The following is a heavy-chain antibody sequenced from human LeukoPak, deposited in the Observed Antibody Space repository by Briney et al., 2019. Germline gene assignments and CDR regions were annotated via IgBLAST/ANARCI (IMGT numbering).Heavy chain of an antibody. D-gene: IGHD2-21*02. CDR3: ARDRDGHYFDY. Sequence: GRSPRLSCAASGFTFSSYAMHWVRQAPGKGLEWVAVISYDGSNKYYADSVKGRFTISRDNSKNTLYLQMNSLRAEDTAVYYCARDRDGHYFDYWGQGTLVTVSS. CDR1: GFTFSSYA. V-gene: IGHV3-30*04. J-gene: IGHJ4*02. CDR2: ISYDGSNK.